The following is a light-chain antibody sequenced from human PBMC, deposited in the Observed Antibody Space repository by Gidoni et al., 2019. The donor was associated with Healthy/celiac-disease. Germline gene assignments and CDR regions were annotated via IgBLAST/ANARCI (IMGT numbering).Light chain of an antibody. J-gene: IGLJ1*01. CDR2: GKN. CDR1: SLRSYY. CDR3: NSRDSSGNC. Sequence: SSELTQAPAVSVALGQTVRITCQGDSLRSYYASWYQQKPGQAPVLVIYGKNNRPSGIPDRFSGSSSGNTASLTITGAQAEDEADYYCNSRDSSGNCFGTGTKVTVL. V-gene: IGLV3-19*01.